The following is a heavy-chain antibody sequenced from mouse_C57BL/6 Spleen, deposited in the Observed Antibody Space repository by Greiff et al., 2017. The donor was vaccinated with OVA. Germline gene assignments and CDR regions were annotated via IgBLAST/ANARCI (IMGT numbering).Heavy chain of an antibody. Sequence: EVQLVESEGGLVQPGSSMKLSCTASGFTFSDYYMAWVRQVPEKGLEWVANINYDGSSTYYLDSLKSRFIISRDNAKNILYLQMSSLKSEDTATYYCARDHGGAMDYWGQGTSVTVSS. V-gene: IGHV5-16*01. CDR3: ARDHGGAMDY. J-gene: IGHJ4*01. CDR2: INYDGSST. CDR1: GFTFSDYY.